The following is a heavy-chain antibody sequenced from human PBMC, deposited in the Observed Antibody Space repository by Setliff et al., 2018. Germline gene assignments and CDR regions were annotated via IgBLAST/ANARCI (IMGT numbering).Heavy chain of an antibody. CDR1: GGSISSSSYY. J-gene: IGHJ6*02. Sequence: SETLSLTCTVSGGSISSSSYYWGWIRQPPGKGLEWIGYIYYSGSTNYNPSLKSRVTISVDTSKNQFSLKLSSVTAADTAVYYCARGLSSSWYLYYYGMDVWGQGTTVTVSS. D-gene: IGHD6-13*01. V-gene: IGHV4-61*05. CDR3: ARGLSSSWYLYYYGMDV. CDR2: IYYSGST.